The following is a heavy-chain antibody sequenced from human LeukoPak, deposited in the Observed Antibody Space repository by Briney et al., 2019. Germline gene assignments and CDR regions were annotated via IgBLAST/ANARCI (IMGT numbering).Heavy chain of an antibody. D-gene: IGHD6-13*01. J-gene: IGHJ6*03. CDR1: GYTFTSYG. CDR3: ARDQARSSWNYYYYYYMDV. V-gene: IGHV1-18*01. CDR2: ISAYNGNT. Sequence: ASVKVSCKASGYTFTSYGISWVRQAPGQGLEWMGWISAYNGNTNYAQKMQGRVTMTTDTSTSTAYMERRSLRSDDTAVYYCARDQARSSWNYYYYYYMDVWGKGTTVTVSS.